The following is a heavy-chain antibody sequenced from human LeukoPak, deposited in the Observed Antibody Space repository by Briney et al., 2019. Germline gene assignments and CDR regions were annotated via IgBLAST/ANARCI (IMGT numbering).Heavy chain of an antibody. CDR2: IRADGATT. J-gene: IGHJ4*02. CDR3: ARDNTGSYEY. Sequence: PGGSLRLSCAASGFTFGDYDMHWVRQAPGKGLEWVSLIRADGATTRYTDSVKGRFTISRDNSKDSLYLQMNSLRTEDTALYYCARDNTGSYEYWGQGTPVTVSP. D-gene: IGHD1-26*01. CDR1: GFTFGDYD. V-gene: IGHV3-43*02.